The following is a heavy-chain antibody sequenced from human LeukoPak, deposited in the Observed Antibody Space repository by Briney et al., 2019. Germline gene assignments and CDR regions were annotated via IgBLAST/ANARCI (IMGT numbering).Heavy chain of an antibody. CDR2: MYHSGST. D-gene: IGHD6-13*01. J-gene: IGHJ5*02. V-gene: IGHV4-38-2*02. CDR3: ARGFLLTSSWYQGNWFDP. CDR1: GYSISSAYY. Sequence: PSETLSLTCSVSGYSISSAYYWGWIRQPPGKGLEWIGTMYHSGSTNYNPSLKSRVTISVDTSKNQFSLQLNSVTPEDTAVYYCARGFLLTSSWYQGNWFDPWGQGTLVTVSS.